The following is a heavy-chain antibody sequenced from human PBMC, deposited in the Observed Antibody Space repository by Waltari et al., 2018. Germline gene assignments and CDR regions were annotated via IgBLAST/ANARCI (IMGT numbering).Heavy chain of an antibody. CDR3: ARDYLLDY. J-gene: IGHJ4*02. CDR2: ISYDGSNK. Sequence: VQLVESGGGVVQPGRSLRLSCAASGFTFSSYAMHWVRQAPGKGLEWGAVISYDGSNKYYVDSVKGRFTISRDNSKNTLYLQMNSLRAEDTAVYYCARDYLLDYWGQGTLVTVSS. CDR1: GFTFSSYA. V-gene: IGHV3-30*04. D-gene: IGHD3-16*02.